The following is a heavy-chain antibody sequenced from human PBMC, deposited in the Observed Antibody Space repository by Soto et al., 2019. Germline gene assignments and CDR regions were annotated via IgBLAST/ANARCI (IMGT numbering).Heavy chain of an antibody. CDR1: GYTFTSHG. Sequence: GASVKDSCKASGYTFTSHGISWVRQAPGQGLEWMGWISAYNGNTNYAQKLQGRVTMTTDTSTSTAYMELRSLRSDDTAVYYCARDFVAVAEGWFDPWGQGTLVTVSS. D-gene: IGHD6-19*01. CDR3: ARDFVAVAEGWFDP. V-gene: IGHV1-18*01. CDR2: ISAYNGNT. J-gene: IGHJ5*02.